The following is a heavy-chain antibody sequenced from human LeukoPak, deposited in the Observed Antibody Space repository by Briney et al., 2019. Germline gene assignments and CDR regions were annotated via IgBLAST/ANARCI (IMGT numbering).Heavy chain of an antibody. V-gene: IGHV3-21*01. CDR2: ISSSSSYI. CDR3: AREAFSSSWYFP. Sequence: GGSLRLSCAASGFTFSSYSMNWVRQAPGKGLEWVSSISSSSSYIYYADSVKRRFTISRDNAKNSLYLQMNSLRAEDTAVYYCAREAFSSSWYFPWGQGTLVTVSS. D-gene: IGHD6-13*01. CDR1: GFTFSSYS. J-gene: IGHJ5*02.